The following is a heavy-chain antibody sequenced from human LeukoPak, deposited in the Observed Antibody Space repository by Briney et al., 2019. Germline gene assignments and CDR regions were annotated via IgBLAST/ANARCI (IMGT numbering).Heavy chain of an antibody. J-gene: IGHJ3*02. CDR3: ARYYYDNSGSIYAFDI. Sequence: SETLSLTCTVPGGSIGSYYWSWIRQPPGKGLEWIGYIYYSGSTNYNPSLKSRVTISVDTSKNQFSLKLSSVTSADTAVYYCARYYYDNSGSIYAFDIWGQGTMVTVSS. V-gene: IGHV4-59*01. D-gene: IGHD3-22*01. CDR2: IYYSGST. CDR1: GGSIGSYY.